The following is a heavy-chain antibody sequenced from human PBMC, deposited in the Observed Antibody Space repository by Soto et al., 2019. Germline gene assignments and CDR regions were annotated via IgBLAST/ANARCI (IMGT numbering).Heavy chain of an antibody. V-gene: IGHV3-15*01. CDR3: RRDWDYPVL. CDR2: VRSKADGGTT. Sequence: EVQLVESGGGLVKPGGSLRLSCAASGFTFANAWMSWVRQAPGKGLEWVGRVRSKADGGTTDYAAPVKGRFTISRDDSETTLYLQMNSLKLDDTAVYYCRRDWDYPVLWGQGTLVTVSS. D-gene: IGHD1-7*01. J-gene: IGHJ4*02. CDR1: GFTFANAW.